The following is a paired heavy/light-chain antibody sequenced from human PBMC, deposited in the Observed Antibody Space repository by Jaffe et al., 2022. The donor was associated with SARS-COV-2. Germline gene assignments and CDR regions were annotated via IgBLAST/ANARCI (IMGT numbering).Heavy chain of an antibody. V-gene: IGHV2-5*02. CDR3: AQTDLMRNVGAFGY. Sequence: QITLKESGLTLVKPSQTLTLTCSFSGFSLTTTGVGVGWIRQPPGKALEWLALIFWDDDKRYSPSLKNRLTISKDTSRNQVVLSMTNMDPVDTATYYCAQTDLMRNVGAFGYWGQGAPVTVSS. CDR2: IFWDDDK. D-gene: IGHD1-26*01. J-gene: IGHJ4*02. CDR1: GFSLTTTGVG.
Light chain of an antibody. J-gene: IGKJ1*01. CDR3: QQSHSTPRT. CDR1: QIIDNY. CDR2: AAF. V-gene: IGKV1-39*01. Sequence: DIQLTQSPSSLSASVGDRVTITCRASQIIDNYLNWYQQKPGKAPNLLIYAAFKLQSGVPSRFSGSGSGTDFTLTISSLEPDDFATYYCQQSHSTPRTFGQGTKVEIK.